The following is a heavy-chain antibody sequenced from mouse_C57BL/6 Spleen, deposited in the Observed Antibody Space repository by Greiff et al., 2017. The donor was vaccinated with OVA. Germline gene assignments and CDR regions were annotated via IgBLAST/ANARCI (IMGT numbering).Heavy chain of an antibody. J-gene: IGHJ3*01. D-gene: IGHD2-5*01. CDR1: GYSITSGYY. CDR2: ISYDGSN. CDR3: AGAYYSKPFAY. Sequence: ESGPGLVKPSQSLSLTCSVTGYSITSGYYWNWIRQFPGNKLEWMGYISYDGSNNYNPSLKNRISITRDTSKNQFFLKLNSVTTEDTATYYCAGAYYSKPFAYWGQGTLVTVSA. V-gene: IGHV3-6*01.